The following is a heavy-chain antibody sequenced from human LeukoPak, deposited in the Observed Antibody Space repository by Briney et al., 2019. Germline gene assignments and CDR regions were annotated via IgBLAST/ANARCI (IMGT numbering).Heavy chain of an antibody. Sequence: GGSLRLSWAASGFTFSSYSMNWVRQAPGKGLEWVSSISSSSSYIYYADSVKGRFTISRDNAKNSLYLQMNSLRAEDTAVYYCASPSDSSSSGGMDVWGQGTTVTVSS. CDR2: ISSSSSYI. CDR3: ASPSDSSSSGGMDV. D-gene: IGHD6-6*01. J-gene: IGHJ6*02. CDR1: GFTFSSYS. V-gene: IGHV3-21*01.